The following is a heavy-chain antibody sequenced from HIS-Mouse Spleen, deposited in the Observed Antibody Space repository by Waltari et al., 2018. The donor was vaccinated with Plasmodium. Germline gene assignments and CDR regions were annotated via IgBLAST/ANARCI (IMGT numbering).Heavy chain of an antibody. CDR2: ISWNSGSI. CDR1: GFTFDDYA. Sequence: EVQLVESGGGLVQPGRSLTLSCAASGFTFDDYAMPWFRQAPGKGLEWVSGISWNSGSIGYADSVKGRFTISRDNAKNSLYLQMNSLRAEDTALYYCAKDIRQWLAGDYWGQGTLVTVSS. CDR3: AKDIRQWLAGDY. D-gene: IGHD6-19*01. J-gene: IGHJ4*02. V-gene: IGHV3-9*01.